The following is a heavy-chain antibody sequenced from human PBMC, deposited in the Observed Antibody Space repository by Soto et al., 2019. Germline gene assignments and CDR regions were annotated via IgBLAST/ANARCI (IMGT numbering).Heavy chain of an antibody. CDR1: GFTFSMFA. V-gene: IGHV3-23*01. CDR2: ISGSGERT. J-gene: IGHJ6*03. D-gene: IGHD3-3*01. Sequence: EVQLLESGGGLVQPGGSLRLSCAASGFTFSMFAMTWVRQAPGKGLEWVSAISGSGERTYYADSVKGRFTISRDNSKNTLCLQMINLRAEDTAAYFCAKEGAWRLNYYYYYMDVWGKGTTVTVSS. CDR3: AKEGAWRLNYYYYYMDV.